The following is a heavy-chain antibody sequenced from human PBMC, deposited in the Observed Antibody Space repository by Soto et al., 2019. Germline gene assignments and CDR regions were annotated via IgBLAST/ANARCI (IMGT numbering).Heavy chain of an antibody. Sequence: ASVKVSCKASGYTFNGYNMHWVRQAPGQGLEWMGWINPNSGGTNSAQRFQGWVTMTRDTSIRTAYKELSSLRSEDTAVYYCARAEAVPYYYDYWGQGTLVTVSS. D-gene: IGHD6-19*01. V-gene: IGHV1-2*04. J-gene: IGHJ4*02. CDR3: ARAEAVPYYYDY. CDR1: GYTFNGYN. CDR2: INPNSGGT.